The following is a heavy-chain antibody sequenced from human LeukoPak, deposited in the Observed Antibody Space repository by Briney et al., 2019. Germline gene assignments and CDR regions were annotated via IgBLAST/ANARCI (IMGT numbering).Heavy chain of an antibody. D-gene: IGHD3-3*01. CDR2: IYYSGTT. V-gene: IGHV4-59*08. CDR3: ARTHDFWSGYLNWFDP. CDR1: GGSISSYY. J-gene: IGHJ5*02. Sequence: PSETLSLTCTVSGGSISSYYWSWMRQPPGKGLEWIAYIYYSGTTYYNPSLESRVTISVDTSKNQFSLKLSSVTAADTAVYYCARTHDFWSGYLNWFDPWGQGALVTVSS.